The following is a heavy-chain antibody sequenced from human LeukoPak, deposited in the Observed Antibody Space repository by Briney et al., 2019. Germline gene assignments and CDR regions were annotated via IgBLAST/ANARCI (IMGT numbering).Heavy chain of an antibody. Sequence: GSLRLSCAASGFTFSDYYMSWIRQPPGKGLEWIGSIYYSGGTYYNPSLKSRVTISVDTSKNQFSLKLSSVTAADTAVYYCARDLCHYSSAWYWYFDLWGRGTLVTVSS. J-gene: IGHJ2*01. CDR3: ARDLCHYSSAWYWYFDL. V-gene: IGHV4-59*12. CDR1: GFTFSDYY. CDR2: IYYSGGT. D-gene: IGHD6-19*01.